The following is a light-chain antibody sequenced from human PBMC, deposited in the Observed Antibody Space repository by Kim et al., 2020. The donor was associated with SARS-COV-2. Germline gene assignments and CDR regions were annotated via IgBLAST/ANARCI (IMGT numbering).Light chain of an antibody. J-gene: IGLJ2*01. V-gene: IGLV2-14*03. CDR3: SSYTTSNTVI. CDR1: SSDVGAYDY. CDR2: DLS. Sequence: QSALTQPASVSGSPGQSITISCTGSSSDVGAYDYVSWYQQHPGKAPKLTIFDLSHRPSGVSNLFSGSKSGNTASLTISGLQADDEANYYCSSYTTSNTVIFGGGTQLTVL.